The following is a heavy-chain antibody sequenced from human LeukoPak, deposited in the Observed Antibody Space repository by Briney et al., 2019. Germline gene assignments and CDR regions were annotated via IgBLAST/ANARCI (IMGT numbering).Heavy chain of an antibody. CDR1: GDSISSNSS. Sequence: RSQTLSLTCAIFGDSISSNSSWNWIRQSPSRGLEWLGRTYYRSKWYNDYVVSVKSRININPDTSKNQFSLQLNSVTPEDTAVYYCARGGQGDGYSADEAFDIWGQGTMVTVS. CDR2: TYYRSKWYN. CDR3: ARGGQGDGYSADEAFDI. V-gene: IGHV6-1*01. J-gene: IGHJ3*02. D-gene: IGHD5-18*01.